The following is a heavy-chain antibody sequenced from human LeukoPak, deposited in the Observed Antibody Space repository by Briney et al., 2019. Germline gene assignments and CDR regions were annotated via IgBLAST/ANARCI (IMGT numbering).Heavy chain of an antibody. D-gene: IGHD4-17*01. CDR1: GGTFSSYA. CDR2: IIPILGIA. J-gene: IGHJ3*02. Sequence: SVKVSCKASGGTFSSYAISWVRQAPGQGLEWMGRIIPILGIANYAQKFQGRVTITADKSTSTAYMELSSLRSEDTAVYYCARFLDYGVVVGAFDIWGQGTMVTVSS. CDR3: ARFLDYGVVVGAFDI. V-gene: IGHV1-69*04.